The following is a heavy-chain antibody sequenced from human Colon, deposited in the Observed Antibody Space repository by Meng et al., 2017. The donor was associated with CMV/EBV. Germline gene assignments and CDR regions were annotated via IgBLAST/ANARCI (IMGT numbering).Heavy chain of an antibody. V-gene: IGHV3-21*04. CDR3: AKRAGGSTSPYYFDN. D-gene: IGHD2-2*01. Sequence: GESLKISCAASGFTFSTYSMNWVRQAPGRGLEWVSSISSSSDVIYYADSVKGRFTISRDNAKNSLYLQMNSLRAEDRAVYYCAKRAGGSTSPYYFDNWGQGTLVTVSS. CDR2: ISSSSDVI. J-gene: IGHJ4*02. CDR1: GFTFSTYS.